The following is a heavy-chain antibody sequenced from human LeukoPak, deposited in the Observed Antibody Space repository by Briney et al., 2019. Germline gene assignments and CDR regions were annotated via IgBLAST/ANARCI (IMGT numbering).Heavy chain of an antibody. D-gene: IGHD2-2*01. J-gene: IGHJ5*02. CDR2: ISYDGSNK. V-gene: IGHV3-30*04. CDR1: GFTFSSYS. CDR3: AKDRHAPGRYCSSAICFPFDT. Sequence: GRSLRLSCAASGFTFSSYSMHWVRQAPGKGLEWVAVISYDGSNKYYAGSVKGRFTISRDNSKSTMYLQMNSLRAEDTAVYYCAKDRHAPGRYCSSAICFPFDTWGQGTLVTVSS.